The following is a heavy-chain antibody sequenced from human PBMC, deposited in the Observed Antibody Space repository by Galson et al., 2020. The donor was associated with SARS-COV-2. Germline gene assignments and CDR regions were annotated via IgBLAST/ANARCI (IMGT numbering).Heavy chain of an antibody. V-gene: IGHV3-30-3*01. CDR3: ARDRLQVGDFWSGYNYYYYGMDV. J-gene: IGHJ6*02. CDR2: ISYDGSNK. Sequence: TGGSLRLSCAASGFTFSSYAMHWVRQAPGKGLEWVAVISYDGSNKYYADSVKGRFTISRDNSKNTLYLQMNSLRAEDTAVYYCARDRLQVGDFWSGYNYYYYGMDVWGQGTTVTVSS. CDR1: GFTFSSYA. D-gene: IGHD3-3*01.